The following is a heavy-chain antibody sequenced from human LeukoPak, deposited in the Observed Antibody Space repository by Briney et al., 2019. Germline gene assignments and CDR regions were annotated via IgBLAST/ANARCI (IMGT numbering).Heavy chain of an antibody. J-gene: IGHJ4*02. CDR3: ARGVGPEGYNLLDY. Sequence: ASVKVSCKASGYTFTSYGISWVRQAPGQGLEWMGWICAYNGNTNYAQKLQGRVTMTTDTSTSTAYMELRSLRSDDTAVYYCARGVGPEGYNLLDYWGQGTLVTVSS. CDR1: GYTFTSYG. D-gene: IGHD5-24*01. CDR2: ICAYNGNT. V-gene: IGHV1-18*01.